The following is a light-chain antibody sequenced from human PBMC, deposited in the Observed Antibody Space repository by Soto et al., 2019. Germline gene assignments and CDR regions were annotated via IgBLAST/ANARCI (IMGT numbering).Light chain of an antibody. Sequence: EIVLTQSPATLSLSPGERATLSCRASQSVSSSLAWYQQKPGQAPRLLIYDASNRATGIPARFSGSGSGTDFTLTISSLEPEDFAIYYCQQRSNWPAALTFGGGTKVDIK. CDR2: DAS. CDR3: QQRSNWPAALT. V-gene: IGKV3-11*01. J-gene: IGKJ4*01. CDR1: QSVSSS.